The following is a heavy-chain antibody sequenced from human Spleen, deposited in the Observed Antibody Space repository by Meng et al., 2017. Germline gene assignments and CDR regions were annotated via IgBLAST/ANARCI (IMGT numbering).Heavy chain of an antibody. CDR3: ARAGSSKGYY. CDR1: GASISSSY. J-gene: IGHJ4*02. CDR2: LYSSGST. Sequence: GSLRLSCTVSGASISSSYWGWIRQPPGKRLEWIGSLYSSGSTDYNPSLKSRVTISVGTSEYHFSLRLSSVTAADTALYYCARAGSSKGYYWGQGTLVTVSS. V-gene: IGHV4-59*01. D-gene: IGHD3-10*01.